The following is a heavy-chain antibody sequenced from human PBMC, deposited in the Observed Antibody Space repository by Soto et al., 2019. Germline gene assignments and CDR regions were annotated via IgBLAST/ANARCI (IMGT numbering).Heavy chain of an antibody. J-gene: IGHJ6*02. CDR3: ARGVDAGVDV. CDR2: MSPNSGAT. Sequence: GASVKVSCKASGYTFTSYDINWVRQATGQGLEWMGWMSPNSGATGYAQKFQGRVTMTRDTSISTAYMELSNLRSEDTAIYYCARGVDAGVDVWGQGTTVTGSS. CDR1: GYTFTSYD. D-gene: IGHD1-1*01. V-gene: IGHV1-8*01.